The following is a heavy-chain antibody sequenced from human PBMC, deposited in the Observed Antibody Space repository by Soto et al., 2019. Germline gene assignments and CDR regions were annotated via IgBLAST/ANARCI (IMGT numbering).Heavy chain of an antibody. Sequence: SETLSITCTISGGSISSYYWSWIRQPPGKGLKWIGYIYYSGSTNYNPSLKSRVTISVDTSKNQFSLKLSSVSAADTAVYYCAREACHCTNGVCYSGWFDPWGQGTLVTVSS. CDR2: IYYSGST. CDR1: GGSISSYY. V-gene: IGHV4-59*01. D-gene: IGHD2-8*01. J-gene: IGHJ5*02. CDR3: AREACHCTNGVCYSGWFDP.